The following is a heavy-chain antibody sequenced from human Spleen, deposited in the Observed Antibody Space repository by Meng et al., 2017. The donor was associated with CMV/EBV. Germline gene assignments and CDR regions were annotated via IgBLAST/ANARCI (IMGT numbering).Heavy chain of an antibody. CDR3: AREPCSSTSCYVYYYYYGMDV. CDR2: ISAYNGNT. D-gene: IGHD2-2*01. CDR1: YG. J-gene: IGHJ6*02. V-gene: IGHV1-18*01. Sequence: YGISWVRQDPGQGLEWMGWISAYNGNTNYAQKLQGRVAMTTDTSTSTAYMELRSLRSDDTAVYYCAREPCSSTSCYVYYYYYGMDVWGQGTTVTVSS.